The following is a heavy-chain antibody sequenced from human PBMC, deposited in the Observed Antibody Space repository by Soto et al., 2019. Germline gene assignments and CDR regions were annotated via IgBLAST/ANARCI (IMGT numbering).Heavy chain of an antibody. CDR1: GGSISSGGYS. CDR3: ARGPSGDKVDY. J-gene: IGHJ4*02. Sequence: SETLSLTCAVSGGSISSGGYSWSWIRQPPGKGLEWIGYIYHSGSTYYNPSLKSRVTISVDTSKTQFSLKLNSVSAADTAVYYCARGPSGDKVDYWGQGILVTVSS. V-gene: IGHV4-30-2*05. CDR2: IYHSGST. D-gene: IGHD7-27*01.